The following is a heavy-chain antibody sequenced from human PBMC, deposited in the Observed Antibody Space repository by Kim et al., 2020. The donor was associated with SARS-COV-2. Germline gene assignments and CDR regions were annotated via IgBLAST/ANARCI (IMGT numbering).Heavy chain of an antibody. CDR1: GFTFSSYG. V-gene: IGHV3-33*01. CDR3: ARDSGSSWYLNPDY. Sequence: GGSLRLSCAASGFTFSSYGMHWVRQAPGKGLEWVAVIWYDGSNKYYADSVKGRFTISRDNSKNTLYLQMNSLRAEDTAVYYCARDSGSSWYLNPDYWGQGTLVTVSS. D-gene: IGHD6-13*01. CDR2: IWYDGSNK. J-gene: IGHJ4*02.